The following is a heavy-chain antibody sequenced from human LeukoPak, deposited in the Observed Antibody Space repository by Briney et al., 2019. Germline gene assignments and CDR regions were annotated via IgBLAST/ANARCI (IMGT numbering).Heavy chain of an antibody. CDR2: INHSGST. D-gene: IGHD2-8*01. CDR1: GGSFSGYY. CDR3: ARGRILYQGIDP. V-gene: IGHV4-34*01. Sequence: SQTLSLTCAVYGGSFSGYYWSWIRQPPGKGLEWIGEINHSGSTNYNPSLKSRVTISVDTSKNQFSLKLSSVTAADTAVYYCARGRILYQGIDPWGQGTLVTVSS. J-gene: IGHJ5*02.